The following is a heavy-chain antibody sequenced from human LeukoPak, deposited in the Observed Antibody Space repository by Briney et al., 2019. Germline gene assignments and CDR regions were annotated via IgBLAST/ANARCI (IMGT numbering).Heavy chain of an antibody. D-gene: IGHD6-19*01. CDR3: AREGVAVADWTLYYFDY. Sequence: HGGSLRLSCAASGFTFSSYSMNWVRQAPGKGLEWVSSISSSSSYIYYADSVKGRFTISRDNAKNSLYLQMNSLRAEDTAVYYCAREGVAVADWTLYYFDYWGQGTLVTVSS. J-gene: IGHJ4*02. CDR1: GFTFSSYS. V-gene: IGHV3-21*01. CDR2: ISSSSSYI.